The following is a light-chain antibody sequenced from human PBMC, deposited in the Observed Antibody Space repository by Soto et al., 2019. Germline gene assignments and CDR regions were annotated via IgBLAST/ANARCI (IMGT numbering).Light chain of an antibody. CDR3: QQGYSTPYS. V-gene: IGKV1-39*01. Sequence: DIQMTQSPSSLSASVGDRVTITCRASQNISSFLNWYQQKPGKAPGLLIYAASSLQSGVPSRFSGSGSGTDFTLTISSLQPEDFATYYCQQGYSTPYSFGQGTKLEIK. J-gene: IGKJ2*01. CDR1: QNISSF. CDR2: AAS.